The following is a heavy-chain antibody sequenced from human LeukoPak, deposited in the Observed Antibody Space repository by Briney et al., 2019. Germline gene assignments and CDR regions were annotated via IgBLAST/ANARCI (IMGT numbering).Heavy chain of an antibody. CDR1: GYTFTSYG. Sequence: ASVKVSCKASGYTFTSYGISWVRQAPGQGLEWMGWISAYNGNTNYAQKLQGRVTMTTDTSPSTAYMGLRSLRSDDTAVYYCARVSITMVRGVITPTYGMDVWGQGTTVTVSS. CDR3: ARVSITMVRGVITPTYGMDV. J-gene: IGHJ6*02. V-gene: IGHV1-18*01. D-gene: IGHD3-10*01. CDR2: ISAYNGNT.